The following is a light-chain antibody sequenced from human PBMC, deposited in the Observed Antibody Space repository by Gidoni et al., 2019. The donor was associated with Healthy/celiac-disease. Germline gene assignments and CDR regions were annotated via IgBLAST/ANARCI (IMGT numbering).Light chain of an antibody. CDR3: QQRSNWPPYT. CDR2: DAS. J-gene: IGKJ2*01. CDR1: QSVSSY. Sequence: EIVLTKSPATLSLSPGERATLSCRASQSVSSYLAWYQQKPGQAPRLLIYDASNRATGIPARFSGSGSGTDFTLTISSLEPEDFAVYSCQQRSNWPPYTFGQGTKLEIK. V-gene: IGKV3-11*01.